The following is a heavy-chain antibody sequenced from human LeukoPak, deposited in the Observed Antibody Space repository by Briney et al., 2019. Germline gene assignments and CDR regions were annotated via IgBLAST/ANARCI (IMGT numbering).Heavy chain of an antibody. D-gene: IGHD3-10*01. CDR3: ARDGPAQMVDFDY. Sequence: GASVKVSCKASGYTFSGTGWYLNWLRQAPGQGLECMGWIYPNNGATAYAQKFQGRVAMTRDTSITTAYMELSRLRPDDTAVYYCARDGPAQMVDFDYWGQGTLVTVSS. V-gene: IGHV1-2*02. CDR1: GYTFSGTGWY. CDR2: IYPNNGAT. J-gene: IGHJ4*02.